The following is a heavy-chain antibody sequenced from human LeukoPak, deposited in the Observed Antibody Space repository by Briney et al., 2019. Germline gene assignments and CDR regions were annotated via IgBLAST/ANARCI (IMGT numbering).Heavy chain of an antibody. CDR1: GGSISGYY. V-gene: IGHV4-59*08. J-gene: IGHJ6*02. D-gene: IGHD2-2*01. CDR2: IYYNENT. Sequence: SETLSLTCTVSGGSISGYYWSWIRQPPGKGLEWIGYIYYNENTNYNPSLKSRVTISLDTSKNQLSLKLSSVTAADTAVYYCARFPAAINDYYGMDVWGQGTTVTISS. CDR3: ARFPAAINDYYGMDV.